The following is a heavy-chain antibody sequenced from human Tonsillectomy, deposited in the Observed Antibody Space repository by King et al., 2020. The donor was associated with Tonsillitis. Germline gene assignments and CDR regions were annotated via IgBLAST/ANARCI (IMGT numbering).Heavy chain of an antibody. CDR2: MNPNSGNT. CDR3: AREGHTMVRGVMVY. D-gene: IGHD3-10*01. V-gene: IGHV1-8*02. J-gene: IGHJ4*02. Sequence: VQLVESGAEVKKPGASVKVSCKASGYTFTSYDINGVRQATGQGLEWMGWMNPNSGNTGHAQKFQGRVTMTRNTSISTAYMDLSSLSSEDTAVYYCAREGHTMVRGVMVYWGQGTLVTVSS. CDR1: GYTFTSYD.